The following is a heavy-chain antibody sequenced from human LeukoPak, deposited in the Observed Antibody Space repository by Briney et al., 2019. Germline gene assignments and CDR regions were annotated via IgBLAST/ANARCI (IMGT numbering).Heavy chain of an antibody. CDR2: IIPILGIA. CDR3: ARDEMATMIVDY. V-gene: IGHV1-69*04. J-gene: IGHJ4*02. D-gene: IGHD3-22*01. CDR1: GGTFSSYA. Sequence: SVTVSCKASGGTFSSYAISWVRQAPGQGLEWMGRIIPILGIANYAQKFQGRVTITADKSTSTAYMELSSLRSEDTAVYYCARDEMATMIVDYWGQGTLVTVSS.